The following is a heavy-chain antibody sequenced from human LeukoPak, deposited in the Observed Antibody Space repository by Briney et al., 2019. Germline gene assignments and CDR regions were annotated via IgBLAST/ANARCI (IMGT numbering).Heavy chain of an antibody. V-gene: IGHV3-48*03. CDR3: ARLPRPGYGTTMDY. CDR2: ISSSGSTI. D-gene: IGHD4-17*01. J-gene: IGHJ4*02. Sequence: GGSLRLSCAASGFTFSSYEMNWVRQAPGKGLEWVSYISSSGSTIYYADSVKGRFTISRDNAKNSLYLQMNSLRAEDTAVYYCARLPRPGYGTTMDYWGQGTLVTVSS. CDR1: GFTFSSYE.